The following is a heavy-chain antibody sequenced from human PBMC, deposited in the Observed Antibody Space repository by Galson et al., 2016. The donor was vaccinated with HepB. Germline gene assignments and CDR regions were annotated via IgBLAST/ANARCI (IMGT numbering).Heavy chain of an antibody. D-gene: IGHD2-15*01. Sequence: ETLSLTCAVSGGSISSTHWWSWVRQPPGKGLEWIGEIYHSGSTNYNPSLQSRVTITVDKSKHQFPLKLSCVTAADAAVYYCAGAGCSGGSCYYNWFDPWGQGTLVTVSS. V-gene: IGHV4-4*02. CDR2: IYHSGST. CDR3: AGAGCSGGSCYYNWFDP. J-gene: IGHJ5*02. CDR1: GGSISSTHW.